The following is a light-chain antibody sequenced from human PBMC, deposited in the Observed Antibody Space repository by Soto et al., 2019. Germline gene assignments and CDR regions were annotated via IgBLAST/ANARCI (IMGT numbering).Light chain of an antibody. Sequence: DIVMTHSPDSLAVSLGERATINCKSSENILYSSNNKNFLAWYRHKPGQPPKLLFYWASTRESGVPDRFSASGSGTDFTLTISSLQAEDVAVYYCHHYYTTPITFGQGTRLEIK. CDR2: WAS. CDR3: HHYYTTPIT. J-gene: IGKJ5*01. CDR1: ENILYSSNNKNF. V-gene: IGKV4-1*01.